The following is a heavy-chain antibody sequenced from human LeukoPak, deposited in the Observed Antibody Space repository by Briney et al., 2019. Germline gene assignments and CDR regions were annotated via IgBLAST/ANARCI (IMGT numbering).Heavy chain of an antibody. Sequence: SETLSLTCAVYGGSFSGHYWGWIRQPPGKGLEWIGEINHSGSTNYNPSLKSRVTISVDTSKNQFSLKLSSVTAADTAVYYCARVWTTVTTRWFDPWGQGTLVTVSS. CDR3: ARVWTTVTTRWFDP. V-gene: IGHV4-34*01. J-gene: IGHJ5*02. D-gene: IGHD4-17*01. CDR2: INHSGST. CDR1: GGSFSGHY.